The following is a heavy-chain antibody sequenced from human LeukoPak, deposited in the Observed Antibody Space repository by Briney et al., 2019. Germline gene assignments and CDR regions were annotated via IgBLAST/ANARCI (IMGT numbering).Heavy chain of an antibody. V-gene: IGHV4-39*01. CDR3: ARHTGWTKPFDI. Sequence: SETLSLTCTVSGDSISSSAYYWGWIRQPPGKGLEWIGNIFYSRTSYYNPSLKSRVTISVDTSKNQFSLKLSSVTAADTAVYYCARHTGWTKPFDIWGQGTMVTVSS. J-gene: IGHJ3*02. CDR1: GDSISSSAYY. D-gene: IGHD3/OR15-3a*01. CDR2: IFYSRTS.